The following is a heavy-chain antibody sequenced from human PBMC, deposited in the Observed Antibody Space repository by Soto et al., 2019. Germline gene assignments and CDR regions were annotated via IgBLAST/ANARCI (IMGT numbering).Heavy chain of an antibody. CDR3: AREIWDRSVLSLDD. J-gene: IGHJ4*02. CDR1: GFTFSSYW. V-gene: IGHV3-7*03. D-gene: IGHD3-22*01. CDR2: IKQDVSGK. Sequence: GGSLRLSCAASGFTFSSYWMSWVRQAPGKGLEWVANIKQDVSGKYYVDSVKGRFTISRDNAKNSLYLQMNSLRAEDTAVYYCAREIWDRSVLSLDDWGQGTPVTVAS.